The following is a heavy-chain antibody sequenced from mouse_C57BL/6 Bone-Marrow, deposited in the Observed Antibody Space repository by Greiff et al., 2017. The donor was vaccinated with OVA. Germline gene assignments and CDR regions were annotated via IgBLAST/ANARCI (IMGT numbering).Heavy chain of an antibody. D-gene: IGHD6-1*01. CDR1: GYTFTDYE. J-gene: IGHJ3*01. V-gene: IGHV1-15*01. Sequence: QVQLQKSGAELVRPGASVTLSCKASGYTFTDYEMHWVKQTPVHGLEWIGAIDPETGGTAYNQKFKGKAILTADKSSSTAYMELRSLTSEDSAVYYCTRRRLAPFAYWGQGTLVTVSA. CDR3: TRRRLAPFAY. CDR2: IDPETGGT.